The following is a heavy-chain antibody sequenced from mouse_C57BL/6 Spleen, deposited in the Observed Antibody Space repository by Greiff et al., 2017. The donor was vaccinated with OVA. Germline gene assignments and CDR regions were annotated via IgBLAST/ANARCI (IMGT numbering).Heavy chain of an antibody. D-gene: IGHD1-1*01. CDR2: ISYDGSN. CDR3: ARGDYYGSSYDWYFDV. J-gene: IGHJ1*03. Sequence: DVKLQESGPGLVKPSQSLSLTCSVTGYSITSGYYWNWIRQFPGNKLEWMGYISYDGSNNYNPSLKNRISITRDTSKNQFFLKLNSVTTEDTATYYCARGDYYGSSYDWYFDVWGTGTTVTVSS. V-gene: IGHV3-6*01. CDR1: GYSITSGYY.